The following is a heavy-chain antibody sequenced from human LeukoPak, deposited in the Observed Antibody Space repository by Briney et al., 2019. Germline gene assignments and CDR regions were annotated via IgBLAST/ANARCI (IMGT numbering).Heavy chain of an antibody. CDR1: GYTFTNYY. CDR3: ARGPYYDILTGYYIKIPSRSYYYMDV. Sequence: GASVKVSCKASGYTFTNYYMHWVRQAPGQGLEWMGWINPNSGGTNYAQKFQGRVTMTRDTSISTAYMELSRLRSDDTAVYYCARGPYYDILTGYYIKIPSRSYYYMDVWGKGTTVTISS. CDR2: INPNSGGT. V-gene: IGHV1-2*02. J-gene: IGHJ6*03. D-gene: IGHD3-9*01.